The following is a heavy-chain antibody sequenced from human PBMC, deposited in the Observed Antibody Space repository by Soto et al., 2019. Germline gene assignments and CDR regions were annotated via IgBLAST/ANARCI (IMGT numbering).Heavy chain of an antibody. CDR2: IYYSGST. CDR3: ARRIAAAGTGYFDD. J-gene: IGHJ4*02. Sequence: SETLSLTCTVSGGSVSSGSYYWSWIRQPPGKGLEWIGYIYYSGSTNYNPSLKSRVTISVDTSKNQFSLKLSSVTAADTAVYYCARRIAAAGTGYFDDWGQGTLVTVSS. V-gene: IGHV4-61*01. CDR1: GGSVSSGSYY. D-gene: IGHD6-13*01.